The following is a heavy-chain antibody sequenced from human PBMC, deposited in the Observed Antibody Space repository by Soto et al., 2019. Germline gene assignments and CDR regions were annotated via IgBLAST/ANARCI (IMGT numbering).Heavy chain of an antibody. CDR3: ARPDYDSGSYPDY. CDR1: GFTFSSYA. CDR2: IPYDGSNK. D-gene: IGHD3-10*01. J-gene: IGHJ4*02. Sequence: QVQLVEPGGGVVQPGRSLRLSCAASGFTFSSYAMQWVRQAPGKGLEWVAVIPYDGSNKYYADSVKGRFTISRDNSKNTLYLPMNSLRAEDTAVYYCARPDYDSGSYPDYWGQGTLVTVSS. V-gene: IGHV3-30-3*01.